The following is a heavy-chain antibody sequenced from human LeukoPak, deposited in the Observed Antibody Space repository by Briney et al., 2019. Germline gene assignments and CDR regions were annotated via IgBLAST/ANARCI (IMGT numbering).Heavy chain of an antibody. Sequence: SETLSLTCTVSGGSISSGDYYWGWIRQPPGKGLEWIGYIYYSGSTYYNPSLKSRVTISVDTSKNQFSLKLSSVTAADTAVYYCARSRMAAAGSTWYFDLWGRGTLVTVSS. CDR1: GGSISSGDYY. CDR3: ARSRMAAAGSTWYFDL. CDR2: IYYSGST. V-gene: IGHV4-30-4*01. D-gene: IGHD6-13*01. J-gene: IGHJ2*01.